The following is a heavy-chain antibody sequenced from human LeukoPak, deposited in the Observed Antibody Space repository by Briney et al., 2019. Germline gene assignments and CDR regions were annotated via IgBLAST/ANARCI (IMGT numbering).Heavy chain of an antibody. Sequence: GGSLRLSGAGSGFTFSSYSMNWVRQALGKGLEWVSSISSSSYIYYADSVKGRFTISRDNAKNSLYLQMNSLRAEDTAVYYCARRPFDYWGQGTLVTVSS. D-gene: IGHD6-6*01. J-gene: IGHJ4*02. V-gene: IGHV3-21*01. CDR1: GFTFSSYS. CDR3: ARRPFDY. CDR2: ISSSSYI.